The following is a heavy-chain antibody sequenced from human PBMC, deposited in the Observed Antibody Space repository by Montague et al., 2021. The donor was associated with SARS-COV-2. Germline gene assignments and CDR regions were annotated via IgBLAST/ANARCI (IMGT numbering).Heavy chain of an antibody. J-gene: IGHJ3*02. CDR2: IYYSGST. CDR3: ARGSGWMGNAFDI. V-gene: IGHV4-59*01. D-gene: IGHD6-19*01. Sequence: SETLSLTCTVSGGSISSYYWSWIRQPPGKGLEWIGYIYYSGSTNYNPSLRSRVTISVDTSKNQFSLKLSSVTAADTAVYYCARGSGWMGNAFDIWGQGTMVTVSS. CDR1: GGSISSYY.